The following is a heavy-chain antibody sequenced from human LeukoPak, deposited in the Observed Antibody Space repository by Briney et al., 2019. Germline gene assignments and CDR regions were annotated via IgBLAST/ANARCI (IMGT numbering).Heavy chain of an antibody. D-gene: IGHD3-9*01. CDR2: IYYSGST. V-gene: IGHV4-31*03. Sequence: SQTLSLTCTVSGGSISSGGYYWSWIRHHPGKGLEWIGYIYYSGSTYYNPSLKSRVTISVDTSKNQFSLKLSSVTAADTAVYYCARVLDILTGPNPINWFDPWGQGTLVTVSS. CDR1: GGSISSGGYY. CDR3: ARVLDILTGPNPINWFDP. J-gene: IGHJ5*02.